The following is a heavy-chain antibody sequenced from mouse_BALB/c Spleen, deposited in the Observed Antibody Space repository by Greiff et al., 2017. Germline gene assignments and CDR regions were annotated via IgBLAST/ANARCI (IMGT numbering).Heavy chain of an antibody. CDR3: TKGGWVYAMDY. CDR2: INPSNGGT. CDR1: GYTFTSYY. J-gene: IGHJ4*01. D-gene: IGHD1-2*01. V-gene: IGHV1S81*02. Sequence: VQLQQSGAELVKPGASVKLSCKASGYTFTSYYMYWVKQRPGQGLEWIGEINPSNGGTNFNEKFKSKATLTVDKSSSTAYMQLSSLTSEDSAVYYCTKGGWVYAMDYWGQGTSVTVSS.